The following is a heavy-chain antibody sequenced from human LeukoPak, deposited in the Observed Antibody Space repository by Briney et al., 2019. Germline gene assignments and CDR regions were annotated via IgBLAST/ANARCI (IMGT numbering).Heavy chain of an antibody. Sequence: PGRSLRLSCAASGFAFDDYAMHWVRQAPGKGLEWVSGTSWNSGSIGYADSVKGRSTISRDNAKNSLYLQMNSLRAEDTALYYCAKDMVRGVIITGPFDYWGQGTLVTVSS. CDR1: GFAFDDYA. CDR3: AKDMVRGVIITGPFDY. V-gene: IGHV3-9*01. D-gene: IGHD3-10*01. J-gene: IGHJ4*02. CDR2: TSWNSGSI.